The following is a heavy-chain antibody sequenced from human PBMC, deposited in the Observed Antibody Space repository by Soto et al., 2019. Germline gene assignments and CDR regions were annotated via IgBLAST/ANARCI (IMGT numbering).Heavy chain of an antibody. CDR3: ATAIADDAFDI. D-gene: IGHD2-2*01. CDR2: ISAYNGNT. J-gene: IGHJ3*02. Sequence: ASVKVSCKASGYTFTSYGISWVRQAPGQGLEWMGWISAYNGNTNYAQKLQGRVTITRDTSASTAYMELSSLRSEDTAVYYCATAIADDAFDIWGRGTMVTVSS. CDR1: GYTFTSYG. V-gene: IGHV1-18*01.